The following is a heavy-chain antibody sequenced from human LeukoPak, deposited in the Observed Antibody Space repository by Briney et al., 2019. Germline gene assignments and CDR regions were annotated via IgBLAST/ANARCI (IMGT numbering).Heavy chain of an antibody. J-gene: IGHJ5*02. CDR3: AKQSNGPRPNWFDP. CDR2: ISGSGGST. V-gene: IGHV3-23*01. D-gene: IGHD4-17*01. CDR1: GFTFRSYA. Sequence: PGGSLRLSCAASGFTFRSYAMSWVRQAPGKGLEWVSVISGSGGSTYYADSVKGRFTISRDNSKNTLYLQMNSLRAEDTAVYYCAKQSNGPRPNWFDPWGQGTLVTVSS.